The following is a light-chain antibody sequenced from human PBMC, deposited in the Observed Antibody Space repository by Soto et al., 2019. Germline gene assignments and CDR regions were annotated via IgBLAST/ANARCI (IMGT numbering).Light chain of an antibody. V-gene: IGLV2-23*01. CDR3: CSYAGSSTYV. J-gene: IGLJ1*01. CDR2: EGG. CDR1: SSDVGSYNL. Sequence: QSVLTHPASVSGSPGQSITISCTGTSSDVGSYNLVSWYQQHPGKAPKLMIYEGGKRPSGVSDRFSGSKSGNTASLTISGLQAEDDADYYCCSYAGSSTYVFGTGTKLTVL.